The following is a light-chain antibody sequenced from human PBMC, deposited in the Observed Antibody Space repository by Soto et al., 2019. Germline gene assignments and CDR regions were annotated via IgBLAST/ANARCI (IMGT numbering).Light chain of an antibody. CDR3: PQHANSPPPWT. CDR2: GAS. J-gene: IGKJ1*01. Sequence: PGERATLFCRASQRVTSNYLAWYQQKPGQAPRLLIYGASNRATGIPDRFSGSGSGADFTLTISRLEPEELAVYYCPQHANSPPPWTFGHGAAVDMK. V-gene: IGKV3-20*01. CDR1: QRVTSNY.